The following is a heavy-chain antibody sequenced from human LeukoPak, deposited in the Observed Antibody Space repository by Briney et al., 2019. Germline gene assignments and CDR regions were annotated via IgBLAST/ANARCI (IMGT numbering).Heavy chain of an antibody. Sequence: GSLRLSCAASGFTFSSYWMSWVRQAPGKGLEWVANIKEDGTEKNLVDSVKGRFTISRDNTKNLLFLEMNNLRGDDTAIYYCVRESRPGGAMGLYHNLDYWGQGTLVAVSS. J-gene: IGHJ4*02. D-gene: IGHD1-1*01. V-gene: IGHV3-7*01. CDR2: IKEDGTEK. CDR3: VRESRPGGAMGLYHNLDY. CDR1: GFTFSSYW.